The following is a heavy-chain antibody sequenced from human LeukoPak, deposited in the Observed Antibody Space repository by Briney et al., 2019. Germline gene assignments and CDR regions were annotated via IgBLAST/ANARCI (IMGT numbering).Heavy chain of an antibody. CDR1: GYTFTTYG. CDR2: ISAYDGDT. V-gene: IGHV1-18*01. J-gene: IGHJ6*02. CDR3: ARDRESSTRYTYYFYGMDV. Sequence: ASVKVSCKASGYTFTTYGISGVRQAPGQGLEWMAWISAYDGDTNYAQQVQGRVTLTTDTSTTTAYMELRSLRSDDTAVYYCARDRESSTRYTYYFYGMDVWGQGTTVTVSS. D-gene: IGHD2-2*01.